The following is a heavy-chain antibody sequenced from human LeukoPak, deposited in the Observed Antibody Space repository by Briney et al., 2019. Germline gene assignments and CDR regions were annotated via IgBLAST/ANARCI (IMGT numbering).Heavy chain of an antibody. D-gene: IGHD2-15*01. V-gene: IGHV3-30*04. J-gene: IGHJ5*02. CDR2: ISYHGRNK. Sequence: GGSLRLSCAASGFTFSSSAMHWVRQAPGKGLEWVAVISYHGRNKYYADSVKGRFSISRDNSKNTLYLQMNSLRAEDTAVYSCARGADGVSSNSRGWFDPWGQGTLVTVSS. CDR3: ARGADGVSSNSRGWFDP. CDR1: GFTFSSSA.